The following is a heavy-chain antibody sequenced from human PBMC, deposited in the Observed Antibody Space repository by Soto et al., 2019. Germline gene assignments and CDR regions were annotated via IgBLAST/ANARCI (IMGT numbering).Heavy chain of an antibody. V-gene: IGHV3-11*06. J-gene: IGHJ5*02. Sequence: GSLRLSCAASGFTFSDYYMSWIRQAPGKGLEWVSYISSSSSYTNYADSVKGRFTISRDNAKNSLYLQMNSLRAEDTAVYYCARLSRGEAADNWFDPWGQGTLVTVSS. CDR3: ARLSRGEAADNWFDP. CDR1: GFTFSDYY. CDR2: ISSSSSYT. D-gene: IGHD3-10*01.